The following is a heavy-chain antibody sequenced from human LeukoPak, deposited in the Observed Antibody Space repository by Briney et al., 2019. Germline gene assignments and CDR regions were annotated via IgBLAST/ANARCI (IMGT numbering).Heavy chain of an antibody. D-gene: IGHD3-10*01. CDR2: TYYRSKLYN. J-gene: IGHJ6*02. CDR3: ARDLGYGSSPNYYYYYYGLDV. Sequence: SQTLSLTCAISGDSFSSNSAAWNWIRQSPSRGLEWLGRTYYRSKLYNDYAVSVKGRIPINPDTSKNQFSLQLNSVTPEDTAVYYCARDLGYGSSPNYYYYYYGLDVWGQGTTVTVSS. CDR1: GDSFSSNSAA. V-gene: IGHV6-1*01.